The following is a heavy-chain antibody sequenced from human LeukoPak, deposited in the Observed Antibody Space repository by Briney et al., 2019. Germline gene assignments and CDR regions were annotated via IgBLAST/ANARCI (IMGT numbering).Heavy chain of an antibody. V-gene: IGHV1-2*02. Sequence: ASVKVSCKASGYTFTGYYMHWVRQAPGQGLEWMGWINPNSGGTNYAQKFQGRVTMTSDTSISTAYMELSRLGSDDTAVYYCARAEVTVSLDYWGQGTLVTVSS. D-gene: IGHD4-11*01. CDR2: INPNSGGT. CDR3: ARAEVTVSLDY. CDR1: GYTFTGYY. J-gene: IGHJ4*02.